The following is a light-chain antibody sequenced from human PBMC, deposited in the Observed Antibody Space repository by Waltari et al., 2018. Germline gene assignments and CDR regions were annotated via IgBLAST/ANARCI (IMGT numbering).Light chain of an antibody. V-gene: IGLV2-11*01. J-gene: IGLJ2*01. Sequence: QSALTQPRSVSGSPGQSVTISCTGTSRDVGGYNYVSWYQQYPGKAPKLMIYEVTKRPSGVPDRFSGSKSGNAASLTISGLQAEDEADYYCCSYGGSKLIFGGGTKLTVL. CDR3: CSYGGSKLI. CDR1: SRDVGGYNY. CDR2: EVT.